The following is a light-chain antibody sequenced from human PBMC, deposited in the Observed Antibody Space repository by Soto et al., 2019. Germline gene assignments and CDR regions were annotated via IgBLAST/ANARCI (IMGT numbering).Light chain of an antibody. CDR1: QGISSY. J-gene: IGKJ5*01. Sequence: KWIEFRCCRFTSIGNRVTITCRASQGISSYLAWYQQKPGKAPNLLIYGASTLQSGVPSRFSGSGSGTDFILSINSLQPEDVATYYSQQLDSFPLTCAQGTRLEIK. V-gene: IGKV1-9*01. CDR3: QQLDSFPLT. CDR2: GAS.